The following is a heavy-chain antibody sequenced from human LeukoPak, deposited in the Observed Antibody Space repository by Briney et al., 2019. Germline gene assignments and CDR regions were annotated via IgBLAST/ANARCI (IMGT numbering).Heavy chain of an antibody. CDR3: ARADGTNSGTNAFDV. Sequence: ASVKVSCKTSGYMFNVYDILWVRQAPGHGLDYVGWISTYTGRANYAQKFQGRVSMVTDTSTTTAYLELTNLTSSDTGLYYCARADGTNSGTNAFDVWGLGTLVTVAS. CDR2: ISTYTGRA. V-gene: IGHV1-18*01. J-gene: IGHJ3*01. CDR1: GYMFNVYD. D-gene: IGHD4-23*01.